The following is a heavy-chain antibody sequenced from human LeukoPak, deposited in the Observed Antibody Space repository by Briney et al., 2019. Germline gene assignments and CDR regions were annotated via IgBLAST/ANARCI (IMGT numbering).Heavy chain of an antibody. CDR2: IYYSGST. CDR3: ARWITVGGGQYYFDY. CDR1: GGSISSYY. J-gene: IGHJ4*02. D-gene: IGHD3-16*01. V-gene: IGHV4-59*01. Sequence: SETLSLTCTVSGGSISSYYWSWIRQPPGKGLEWIGYIYYSGSTNYNPSLKSRVTISVDTSKNQFSLKLSSVTAADTAVYYCARWITVGGGQYYFDYWGQGTLVTVSS.